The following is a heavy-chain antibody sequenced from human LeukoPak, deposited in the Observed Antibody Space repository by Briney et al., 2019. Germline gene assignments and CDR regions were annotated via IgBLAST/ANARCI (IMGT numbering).Heavy chain of an antibody. CDR2: INPNSGGT. V-gene: IGHV1-2*02. Sequence: ASVKVSCKASGYTFTDYYMHWVRQAPGQGLEWMGWINPNSGGTSYAQKFQGRVTMTRDTSISTAYMELSSLRSEDTAVYYCATQVGRIVGATTGDYWGQGTLVTVSS. CDR3: ATQVGRIVGATTGDY. J-gene: IGHJ4*02. CDR1: GYTFTDYY. D-gene: IGHD1-26*01.